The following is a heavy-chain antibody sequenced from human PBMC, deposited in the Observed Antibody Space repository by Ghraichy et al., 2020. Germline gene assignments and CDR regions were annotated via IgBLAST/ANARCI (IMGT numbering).Heavy chain of an antibody. CDR2: INHSGST. D-gene: IGHD4-17*01. CDR1: GGSFSGYY. V-gene: IGHV4-34*01. Sequence: SQTLSLTCAVYGGSFSGYYWSWIRQPPGKGLEWIGEINHSGSTNYNPSLKSRVTISVDTSKNQFSLKLSSVTAADTAVYYCARPTGDYGDYPYYFDYWGQGTLVTVSS. J-gene: IGHJ4*02. CDR3: ARPTGDYGDYPYYFDY.